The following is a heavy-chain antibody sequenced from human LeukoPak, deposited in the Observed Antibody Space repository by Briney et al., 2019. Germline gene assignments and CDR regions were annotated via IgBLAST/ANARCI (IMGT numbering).Heavy chain of an antibody. Sequence: GESLKISCKGSGYSVTSYWIGWVRQMPGKGLEWMGIIYPGDSDTRYSPSFQGQVTTSADKSISTAYLQWSSLKASDTAMYYCAASLSPYSSGWYYFDYWGQGTLVTVSS. CDR1: GYSVTSYW. D-gene: IGHD6-19*01. J-gene: IGHJ4*02. CDR2: IYPGDSDT. V-gene: IGHV5-51*01. CDR3: AASLSPYSSGWYYFDY.